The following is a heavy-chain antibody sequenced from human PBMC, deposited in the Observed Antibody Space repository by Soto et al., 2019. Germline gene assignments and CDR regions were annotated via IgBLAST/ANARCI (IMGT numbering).Heavy chain of an antibody. Sequence: GGSLTLSCAASGFSFSNYAMNWVRQAPGKGLEWVSGISGTGGRTYYADTVRGRFSISRDESKKTLYLQMNNLRAEDTAVYYCAKEPTPPIAVPGIDCWGQGTLVTVSS. V-gene: IGHV3-23*01. J-gene: IGHJ4*02. D-gene: IGHD6-19*01. CDR1: GFSFSNYA. CDR3: AKEPTPPIAVPGIDC. CDR2: ISGTGGRT.